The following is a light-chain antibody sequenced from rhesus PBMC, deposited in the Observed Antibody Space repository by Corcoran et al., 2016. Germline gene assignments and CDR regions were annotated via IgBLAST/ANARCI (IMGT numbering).Light chain of an antibody. CDR3: LQYNSDPYS. J-gene: IGKJ2*01. CDR2: AAS. Sequence: DIQMTQSPSSLSASVGDRVTITCRASQGISTYLNWYQQKPGKAPKRLIYAASSLESGGPSRFSGSGSGTDFTLTISSLQPEDFATDYCLQYNSDPYSFGQGTKVEIK. CDR1: QGISTY. V-gene: IGKV1-43*02.